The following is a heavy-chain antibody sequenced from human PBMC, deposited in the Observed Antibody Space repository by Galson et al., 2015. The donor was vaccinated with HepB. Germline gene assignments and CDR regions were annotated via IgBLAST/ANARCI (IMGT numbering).Heavy chain of an antibody. J-gene: IGHJ4*02. V-gene: IGHV4-59*08. CDR2: IYYSGST. D-gene: IGHD5-24*01. CDR3: ARIHSRDGDHDY. Sequence: SETLSLTCTVSGGSISSYYWSWIRQPPGKGLEWIGYIYYSGSTNYNPSLKSRVTLSVDTSKNQFSLKLSSVTAADTAVYYCARIHSRDGDHDYWGQGTLVTVSS. CDR1: GGSISSYY.